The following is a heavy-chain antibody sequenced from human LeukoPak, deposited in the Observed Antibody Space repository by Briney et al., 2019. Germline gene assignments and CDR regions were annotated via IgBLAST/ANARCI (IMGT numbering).Heavy chain of an antibody. CDR3: VRLQLWNLVY. CDR1: GFTVSSSH. CDR2: IYGGGST. D-gene: IGHD5-18*01. V-gene: IGHV3-53*04. Sequence: PGGSLRFSCAASGFTVSSSHMSWVRQAPGKGLEWVSVIYGGGSTYYADSVKGRFTISRHSSKNTLYLQMNSLRTEDTAVYYCVRLQLWNLVYWGQGSLVTVSS. J-gene: IGHJ4*02.